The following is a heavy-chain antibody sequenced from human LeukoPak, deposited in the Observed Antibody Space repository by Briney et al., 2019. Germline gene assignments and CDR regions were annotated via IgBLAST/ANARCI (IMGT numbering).Heavy chain of an antibody. D-gene: IGHD3-22*01. Sequence: GGSLRLSCAASGFTFTTYAMSWVRQAPGKGLEWVSAISGSGANTYYSDSVKGRFTIFRDNSKDTLYLQMNSLRAEDTAIYFCARRKYDSSGFDYWGQETLVTVSS. CDR3: ARRKYDSSGFDY. CDR1: GFTFTTYA. J-gene: IGHJ4*02. V-gene: IGHV3-23*01. CDR2: ISGSGANT.